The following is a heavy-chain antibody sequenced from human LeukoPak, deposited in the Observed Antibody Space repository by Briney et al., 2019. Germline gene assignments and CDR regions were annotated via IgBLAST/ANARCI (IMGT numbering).Heavy chain of an antibody. V-gene: IGHV1-18*01. CDR3: ARRPLYCSSTSCSTQYYYYGMDV. CDR2: INPYNGNT. CDR1: GYTFTTYG. J-gene: IGHJ6*02. Sequence: ASVKVSCKASGYTFTTYGISWVRQAPGQGLEWMGWINPYNGNTKYAQKFQGRVTITADESTSTAYRELSSLRSEDTAVYYCARRPLYCSSTSCSTQYYYYGMDVWGQGTTVTVSS. D-gene: IGHD2-2*01.